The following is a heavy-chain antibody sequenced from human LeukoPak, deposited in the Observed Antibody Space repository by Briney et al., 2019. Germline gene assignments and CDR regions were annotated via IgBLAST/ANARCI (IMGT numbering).Heavy chain of an antibody. CDR2: VKSKIDGGTT. D-gene: IGHD3-16*02. CDR3: TTVAFRGIINRNFDY. Sequence: GSLRLSCAASGFTSRNAWMSWVRQPQAQGLGWVGRVKSKIDGGTTDYAAPVKSRFPISRDDSKNTLYLQMNSPTTDDTAVYYCTTVAFRGIINRNFDYWGQGTLVTVSS. V-gene: IGHV3-15*01. CDR1: GFTSRNAW. J-gene: IGHJ4*02.